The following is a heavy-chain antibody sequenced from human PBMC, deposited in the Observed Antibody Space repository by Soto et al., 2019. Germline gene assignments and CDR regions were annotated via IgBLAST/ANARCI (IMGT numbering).Heavy chain of an antibody. D-gene: IGHD2-15*01. CDR3: ARDIAFDIDY. V-gene: IGHV1-18*01. J-gene: IGHJ4*02. Sequence: QVHLLQSGAEVQKPGASVKVSCKTSGYTFNDFGITWVRQAPGLGLEWLGWIYSKAGKMNFAPKFQNRVIMTTDTSTSTAFMALTSLTFYDSAIYFCARDIAFDIDYWGQGTLVTVS. CDR2: IYSKAGKM. CDR1: GYTFNDFG.